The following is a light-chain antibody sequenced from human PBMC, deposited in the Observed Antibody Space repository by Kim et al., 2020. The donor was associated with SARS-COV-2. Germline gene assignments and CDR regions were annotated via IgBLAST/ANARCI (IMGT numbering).Light chain of an antibody. Sequence: QSALTQPASVSGSPGQLITISCTRTSSDVGGYNYVSWYQQYPGRAPKLMIYDVFKRPSGVSNRFSGSKSGNTASLTISGLQAEDEADYYCTSYRSSGYVFGTGTKVTVL. CDR3: TSYRSSGYV. J-gene: IGLJ1*01. V-gene: IGLV2-14*03. CDR1: SSDVGGYNY. CDR2: DVF.